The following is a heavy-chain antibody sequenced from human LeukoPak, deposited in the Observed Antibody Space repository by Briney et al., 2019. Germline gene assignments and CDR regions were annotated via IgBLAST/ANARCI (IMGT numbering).Heavy chain of an antibody. CDR3: ARDGDSGSYFDY. Sequence: SETLSLTCTVSGGSITSSSYYWGWIRQPPGKGLEWIGSMHYSGSPYYNPSLKSRVTISVDTSKNHFSLKLSSVTAADTAVYYCARDGDSGSYFDYWGQGTLVTVSS. V-gene: IGHV4-39*07. CDR2: MHYSGSP. J-gene: IGHJ4*02. CDR1: GGSITSSSYY. D-gene: IGHD1-26*01.